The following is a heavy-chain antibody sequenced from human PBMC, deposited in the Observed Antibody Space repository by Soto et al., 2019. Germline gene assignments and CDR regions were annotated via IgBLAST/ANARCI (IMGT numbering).Heavy chain of an antibody. CDR1: GFVFTNFW. CDR3: AKDSWYFDL. J-gene: IGHJ4*02. Sequence: QTVGSLRLSCEASGFVFTNFWMHWVRHVPGKGLVWVARIDTSGHSTNNAESVKGRFTISRDTAKNTVSLQMNSLRVEDTGVYYCAKDSWYFDLWSQGSQVTVSS. CDR2: IDTSGHST. V-gene: IGHV3-74*01. D-gene: IGHD6-13*01.